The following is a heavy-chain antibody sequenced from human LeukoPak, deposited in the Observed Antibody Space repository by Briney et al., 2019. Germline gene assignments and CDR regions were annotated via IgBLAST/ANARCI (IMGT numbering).Heavy chain of an antibody. V-gene: IGHV3-33*01. CDR2: IWYDGSNK. Sequence: PGGSLRLSCAASGFTFSSYGMHWVRQAPGKGLEWVAVIWYDGSNKYYADSVKGRFTISRDNSKNTLYLQMNSLRAEDTAVYYCARVGIAVAGSFDYWGQGTLVTVSS. CDR1: GFTFSSYG. D-gene: IGHD6-19*01. CDR3: ARVGIAVAGSFDY. J-gene: IGHJ4*02.